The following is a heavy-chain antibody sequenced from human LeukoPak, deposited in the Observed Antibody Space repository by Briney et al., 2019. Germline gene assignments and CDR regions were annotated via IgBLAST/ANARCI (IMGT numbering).Heavy chain of an antibody. D-gene: IGHD6-19*01. CDR2: ISSSSSYI. Sequence: PGGSLRLSCAASGFTFSSYSMNWVRQAPGKGLEWVSSISSSSSYIYYADSVKGRFTISRDNAKNSLYPQMNSLRAEDTAVYYCARDRAAVAGIRGDYWGQGTLVTVSS. CDR1: GFTFSSYS. V-gene: IGHV3-21*01. CDR3: ARDRAAVAGIRGDY. J-gene: IGHJ4*02.